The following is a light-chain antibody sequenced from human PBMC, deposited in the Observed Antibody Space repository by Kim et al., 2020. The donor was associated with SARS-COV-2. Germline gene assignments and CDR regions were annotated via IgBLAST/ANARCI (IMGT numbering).Light chain of an antibody. CDR2: AAS. CDR3: QKYNSERPFT. V-gene: IGKV1-27*01. J-gene: IGKJ3*01. Sequence: DIQMTQSPPSLSVSVGDRVTITCRASQGISNYLAWYQQKPGKVPKLLIYAASALQSGVPSRFSGSGSGTDFTLTISSLQAEDVASYYCQKYNSERPFTFGPGTKVDIK. CDR1: QGISNY.